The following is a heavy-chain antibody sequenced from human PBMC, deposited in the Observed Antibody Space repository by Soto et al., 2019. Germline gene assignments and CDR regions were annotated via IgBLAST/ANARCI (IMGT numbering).Heavy chain of an antibody. V-gene: IGHV3-9*01. J-gene: IGHJ4*02. Sequence: EVKLVESGGGLAQPGRSLRLSCAASGCTFDDYAMHWVRQAPGKGLEWVSGISWNSGSIGYADSVKGRFTISRDNAKKSLYLQMNSLRAEDTALYYCASGRGYDILTGYYPYFDYWGQGTLVTVSS. CDR2: ISWNSGSI. D-gene: IGHD3-9*01. CDR1: GCTFDDYA. CDR3: ASGRGYDILTGYYPYFDY.